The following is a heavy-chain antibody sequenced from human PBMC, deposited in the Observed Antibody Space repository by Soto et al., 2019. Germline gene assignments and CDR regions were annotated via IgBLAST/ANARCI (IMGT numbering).Heavy chain of an antibody. CDR3: VRERGLSSFYGMDV. J-gene: IGHJ6*02. V-gene: IGHV3-30-3*01. CDR2: ISYDGSNK. CDR1: GLTFSSYA. Sequence: RLSCAASGLTFSSYAMHWVRQAPGKGLEWVAVISYDGSNKYYADSVKGRFTISRDNARNSLYLQMNSLRAEDTAVYYCVRERGLSSFYGMDVWGQGTTVTVSS. D-gene: IGHD3-10*01.